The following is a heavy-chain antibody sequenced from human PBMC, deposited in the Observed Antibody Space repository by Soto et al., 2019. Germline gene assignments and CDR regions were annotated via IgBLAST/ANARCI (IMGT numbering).Heavy chain of an antibody. CDR3: ARDGRVTVYGDYGNWFDP. Sequence: ASVKVSCKASGYTFTSYGIIWVRQAPGQGLEWMGWISAYNGNTNYAQKLQGRVTMTTDTSTSTAYMELRSLRSDDTAVYYCARDGRVTVYGDYGNWFDPWGQGTLVTVSS. J-gene: IGHJ5*02. D-gene: IGHD4-17*01. CDR2: ISAYNGNT. CDR1: GYTFTSYG. V-gene: IGHV1-18*01.